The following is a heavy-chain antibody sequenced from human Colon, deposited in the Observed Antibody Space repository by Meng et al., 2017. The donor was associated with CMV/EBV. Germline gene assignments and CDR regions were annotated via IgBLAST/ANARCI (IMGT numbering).Heavy chain of an antibody. V-gene: IGHV3-11*04. D-gene: IGHD2-2*02. J-gene: IGHJ6*02. CDR3: ARLGCGTNTSCYMHYGMDV. CDR2: ISAAGTTI. Sequence: SLISSCASSCFSFSDYYISWIRQTPGKGPEWISYISAAGTTIKYADSVKGRFTISREDAKNSLYLEMNSLRAETTAVYYCARLGCGTNTSCYMHYGMDVWGQGTSVTVSS. CDR1: CFSFSDYY.